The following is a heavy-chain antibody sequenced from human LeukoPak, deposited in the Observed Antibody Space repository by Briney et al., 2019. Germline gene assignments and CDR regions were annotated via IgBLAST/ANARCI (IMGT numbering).Heavy chain of an antibody. CDR2: ISWNSGSI. D-gene: IGHD2-2*01. V-gene: IGHV3-9*01. Sequence: GGSLRLSCAASGFTFDDYAMHWVRQAPGKGLEWVSGISWNSGSIGYADSVKGRFTISRDNAKNSLYLQMNSLRAEDTALYYCAKDMCSSTGCHEFDCWGQGTLVTVSS. J-gene: IGHJ4*02. CDR1: GFTFDDYA. CDR3: AKDMCSSTGCHEFDC.